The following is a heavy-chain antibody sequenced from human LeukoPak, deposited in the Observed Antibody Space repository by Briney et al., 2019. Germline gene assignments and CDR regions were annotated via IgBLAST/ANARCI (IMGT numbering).Heavy chain of an antibody. CDR3: ARRAGGYSHPYDY. V-gene: IGHV1-2*02. J-gene: IGHJ4*02. CDR1: GYTFTGYY. CDR2: INPNSGGT. D-gene: IGHD4-23*01. Sequence: ASVKVSCKASGYTFTGYYMHWVRLAPGQGLEWMGWINPNSGGTNFAQKFQGRVTMTRDTSISTAYMELSRLRSDDTAVYYCARRAGGYSHPYDYWGQGILVTVSS.